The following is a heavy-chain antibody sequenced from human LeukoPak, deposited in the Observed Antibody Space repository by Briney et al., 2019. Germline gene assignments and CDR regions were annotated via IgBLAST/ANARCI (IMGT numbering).Heavy chain of an antibody. V-gene: IGHV1-69*13. CDR1: GGTFSSYA. Sequence: GASVKVSCKASGGTFSSYAISWVRQAPGQGLEWMGGIIPIFGTANYAQKFQGRVTITADESTSTAYMELSSLRSEDTAVYYCARDANPGYSGYDVSSWSMYYWGQGTLVTVSS. CDR2: IIPIFGTA. CDR3: ARDANPGYSGYDVSSWSMYY. J-gene: IGHJ4*02. D-gene: IGHD5-12*01.